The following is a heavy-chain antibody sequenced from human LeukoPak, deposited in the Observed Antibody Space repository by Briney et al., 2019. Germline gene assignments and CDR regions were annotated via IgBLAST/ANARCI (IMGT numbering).Heavy chain of an antibody. CDR1: GGSFSDYY. Sequence: SDTLSLTCAVYGGSFSDYYWNWIRQPPGKGLEWIGEINHSGSTNYNPSLKSRVTMSVDTFKNQFSLTLSSVTAADTAVYYCARVQDFETRGYYLGYWGHGTLVTVSS. CDR2: INHSGST. V-gene: IGHV4-34*01. J-gene: IGHJ4*01. D-gene: IGHD3-22*01. CDR3: ARVQDFETRGYYLGY.